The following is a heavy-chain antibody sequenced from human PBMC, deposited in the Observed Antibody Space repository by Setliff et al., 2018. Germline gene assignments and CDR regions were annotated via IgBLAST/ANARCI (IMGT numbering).Heavy chain of an antibody. CDR1: GFTFSSYE. CDR3: ARGSSSYDY. D-gene: IGHD6-6*01. CDR2: ISSSGTTM. V-gene: IGHV3-48*03. Sequence: GGSLRLSCAASGFTFSSYEMNWVRQAPGKGLEWVSYISSSGTTMYYADSVKGRFTISRDNAKNSLYLQMNSLRAEDTAVYYCARGSSSYDYWGQGTLVTVSS. J-gene: IGHJ4*02.